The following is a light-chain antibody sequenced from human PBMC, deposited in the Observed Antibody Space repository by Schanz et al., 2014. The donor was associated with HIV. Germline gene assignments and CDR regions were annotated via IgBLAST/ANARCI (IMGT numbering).Light chain of an antibody. CDR2: DVS. CDR3: SSYTSGSTRV. V-gene: IGLV2-14*03. Sequence: QSALTQPASVSGSPGQSISISCTGTSGDVGSYNYVSWYQQHPGKAPKLMIYDVSNRPSGVSSRFSGSKSGNTASLTISGLQAEDEADYFCSSYTSGSTRVFGGGTKLTVL. J-gene: IGLJ3*02. CDR1: SGDVGSYNY.